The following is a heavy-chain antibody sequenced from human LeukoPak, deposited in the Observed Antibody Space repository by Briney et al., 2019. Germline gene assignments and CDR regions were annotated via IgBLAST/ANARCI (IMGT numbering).Heavy chain of an antibody. V-gene: IGHV3-11*04. J-gene: IGHJ4*02. CDR1: GFTFSDYY. Sequence: GGSLRLSCAASGFTFSDYYMSWIRQAPGKGLEWASYISSSGSTIYYADSVKGRFTISRDNAKNSLYLQMNSLRAEDTAVYYCARVGCSSTSCYIPTFDYWGQGTLVTVSS. CDR3: ARVGCSSTSCYIPTFDY. CDR2: ISSSGSTI. D-gene: IGHD2-2*02.